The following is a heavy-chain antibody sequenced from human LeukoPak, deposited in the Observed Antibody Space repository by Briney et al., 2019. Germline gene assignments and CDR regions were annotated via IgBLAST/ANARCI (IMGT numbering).Heavy chain of an antibody. CDR1: GFTFSSYA. CDR2: ISGSGGST. Sequence: GESLRLSCAASGFTFSSYAMSWVRQAPGKGLEWVSAISGSGGSTYYADSVKGRFTISRDNSKNTLYLQMNSLRAEDTAVYYCAKDYYGSGSPRWFDPWGQGTLVTVSS. V-gene: IGHV3-23*01. D-gene: IGHD3-10*01. CDR3: AKDYYGSGSPRWFDP. J-gene: IGHJ5*02.